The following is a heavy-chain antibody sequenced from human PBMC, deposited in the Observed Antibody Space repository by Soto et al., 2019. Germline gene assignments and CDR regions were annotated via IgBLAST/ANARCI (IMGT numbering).Heavy chain of an antibody. Sequence: PGGSLRLSCAASGFTFSSYAMHWVRQAPGKWLEWVAVISYDGSNKYYADSVKGRFTISRDNSKNTLYLQMNSLRAEDTAVYYCARDWCSGGSCFYYYYGMDVWGQGXTVTVYS. CDR1: GFTFSSYA. CDR3: ARDWCSGGSCFYYYYGMDV. CDR2: ISYDGSNK. D-gene: IGHD2-15*01. V-gene: IGHV3-30-3*01. J-gene: IGHJ6*02.